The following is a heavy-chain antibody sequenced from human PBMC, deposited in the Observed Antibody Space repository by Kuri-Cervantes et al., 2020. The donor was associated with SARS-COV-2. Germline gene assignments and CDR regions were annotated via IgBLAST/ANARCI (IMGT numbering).Heavy chain of an antibody. Sequence: GGSLRLSCAASGFTFSSYAMSWVRQAPGKGLEWVSAISGSGGSTYYADSVKGRFTISRDNSKNTLYLQMNSLGAEDTALYYCAKDFSPVAATEIPIDYWGQGTLVTVSS. CDR1: GFTFSSYA. V-gene: IGHV3-23*01. CDR3: AKDFSPVAATEIPIDY. D-gene: IGHD6-25*01. CDR2: ISGSGGST. J-gene: IGHJ4*02.